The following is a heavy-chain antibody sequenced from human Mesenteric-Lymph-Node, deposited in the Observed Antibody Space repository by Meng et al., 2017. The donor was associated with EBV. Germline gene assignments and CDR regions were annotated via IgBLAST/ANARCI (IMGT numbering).Heavy chain of an antibody. D-gene: IGHD6-13*01. CDR2: IFHSGSS. CDR1: GGSFSSSSSY. J-gene: IGHJ5*02. Sequence: QLQSQASVHGPGKPLETLSITCTVFGGSFSSSSSYWGWNRQPPGQGLEWIGIIFHSGSSSYNTTLKSRVTISIDTSKNQFSLKLSSVTAADTAVYYCARRGIAAAVGRFDPWGQGTLVTVFS. CDR3: ARRGIAAAVGRFDP. V-gene: IGHV4-39*01.